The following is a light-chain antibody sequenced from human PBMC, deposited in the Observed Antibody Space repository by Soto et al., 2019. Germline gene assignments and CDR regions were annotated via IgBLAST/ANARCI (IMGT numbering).Light chain of an antibody. Sequence: DIQMTQSPSSLSASVGDRVTISCRASQIISTYLTWYQQKPGTAPRLLISRASSVKSGVPPRFSGSGSGRDFTLTISSLRHEDIETYFCQQSYTSPPWTFGQGTKVEVK. V-gene: IGKV1-39*01. CDR1: QIISTY. CDR3: QQSYTSPPWT. CDR2: RAS. J-gene: IGKJ1*01.